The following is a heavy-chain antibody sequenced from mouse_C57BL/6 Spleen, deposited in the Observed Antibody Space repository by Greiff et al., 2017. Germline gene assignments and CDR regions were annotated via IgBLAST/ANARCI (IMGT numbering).Heavy chain of an antibody. J-gene: IGHJ3*01. Sequence: EVKLVESGGGLVQPKGSLKLSCAASGFSFNTYAMNWVRQAPGKGLEWVARIRSKSNNYATYYADSVKDRFTISRDDSESMLYLQMNNLKTEDTAMYYCVRLDYDAAYWGQGTLVTVSA. CDR3: VRLDYDAAY. V-gene: IGHV10-1*01. CDR2: IRSKSNNYAT. D-gene: IGHD2-4*01. CDR1: GFSFNTYA.